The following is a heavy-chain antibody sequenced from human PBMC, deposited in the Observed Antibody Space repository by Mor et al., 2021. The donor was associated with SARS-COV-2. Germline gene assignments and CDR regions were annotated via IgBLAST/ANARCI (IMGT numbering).Heavy chain of an antibody. J-gene: IGHJ4*02. V-gene: IGHV3-30*18. CDR3: AKDLGVRGVIPDY. D-gene: IGHD3-10*01. Sequence: APGKGLYWVAVISYDGSNKYYADSVKGRFTISRDNSKNTLYLQMNSLRAEDTAVYYCAKDLGVRGVIPDYWGQGTLVTVSS. CDR2: ISYDGSNK.